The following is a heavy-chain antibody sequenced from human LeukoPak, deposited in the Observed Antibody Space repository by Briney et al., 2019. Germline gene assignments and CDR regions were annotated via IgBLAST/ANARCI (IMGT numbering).Heavy chain of an antibody. D-gene: IGHD3-10*02. CDR3: TRAFYAYGRIGNFDY. CDR2: FIPIYGAP. V-gene: IGHV1-69*13. CDR1: GGTFNIYV. J-gene: IGHJ4*02. Sequence: GASVKVSCKASGGTFNIYVVSWVRQAPGEGREWMARFIPIYGAPNYSQKVQGRVAITADPSSDTTFMELRNLTFEDTAVYYCTRAFYAYGRIGNFDYWGQGSLVTVSS.